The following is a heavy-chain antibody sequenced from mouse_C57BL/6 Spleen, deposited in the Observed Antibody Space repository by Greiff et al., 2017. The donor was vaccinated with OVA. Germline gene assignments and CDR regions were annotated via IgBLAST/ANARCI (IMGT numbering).Heavy chain of an antibody. D-gene: IGHD2-1*01. CDR2: IDPENGDT. V-gene: IGHV14-4*01. J-gene: IGHJ3*01. Sequence: EVQLQESGAELVRPGASVKLSCTASGFNIKDDYMHWVKQRPEQGLEWIGWIDPENGDTEYASKFQGKATITADTSSNTAYLQLSSLTSEDTAGYYCTTYSWIAYWGQGTLVTVSA. CDR1: GFNIKDDY. CDR3: TTYSWIAY.